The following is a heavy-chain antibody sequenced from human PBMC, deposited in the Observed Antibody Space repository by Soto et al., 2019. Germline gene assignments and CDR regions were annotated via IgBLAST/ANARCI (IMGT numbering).Heavy chain of an antibody. J-gene: IGHJ6*02. CDR3: ARRSGYDSERAPYYYYGMDV. CDR2: IYYSGST. CDR1: GGSISSSSYY. Sequence: QLQLQESGPGLVKPSETLSLTCTVSGGSISSSSYYWGWIRQPPGKGLEWIGSIYYSGSTYYNPSLKSRVTISVDTSKNQFSLKLSSVTAADTAVYYCARRSGYDSERAPYYYYGMDVWGQGTTVTVSS. D-gene: IGHD5-12*01. V-gene: IGHV4-39*01.